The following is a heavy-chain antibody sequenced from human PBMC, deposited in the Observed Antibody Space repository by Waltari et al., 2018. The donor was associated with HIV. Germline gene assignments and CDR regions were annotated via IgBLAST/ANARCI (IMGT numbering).Heavy chain of an antibody. CDR2: IWYDGSNK. J-gene: IGHJ6*02. V-gene: IGHV3-33*01. Sequence: QAQLVESGGGVVQPGRSLRLSCAASEFTFSGFGMHWVRQTPGKGLEWMAVIWYDGSNKLYSDSVKGRFTVSRDNSKNTLYLQMNSLRVEDTGIYYCAREKGSGSGHYYGMDVWGQGTTVTVSS. CDR3: AREKGSGSGHYYGMDV. CDR1: EFTFSGFG. D-gene: IGHD1-26*01.